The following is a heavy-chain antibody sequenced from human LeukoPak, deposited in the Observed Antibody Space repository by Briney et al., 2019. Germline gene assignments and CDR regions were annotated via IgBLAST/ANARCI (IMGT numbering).Heavy chain of an antibody. D-gene: IGHD3-22*01. Sequence: SETLSLTCAVYGGSFSGYYWSWIRQPPGKGLEWIGEINHSGSTNYNPSLKSRVTISVDTSKNQFSLKLSSVTAEDTAVYYCASPDYYDSSGPPGYWGQGTLVTVSS. CDR3: ASPDYYDSSGPPGY. J-gene: IGHJ4*02. CDR2: INHSGST. CDR1: GGSFSGYY. V-gene: IGHV4-34*01.